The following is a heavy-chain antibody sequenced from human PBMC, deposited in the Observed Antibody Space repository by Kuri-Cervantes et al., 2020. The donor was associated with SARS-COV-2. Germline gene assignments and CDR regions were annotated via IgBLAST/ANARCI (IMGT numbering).Heavy chain of an antibody. D-gene: IGHD3-3*01. V-gene: IGHV1-46*01. CDR3: ARWAPGGYDFWSGPLDY. J-gene: IGHJ4*02. CDR2: INPSGGST. Sequence: ASVKVSCKASGYTFTSYYMHWVRQAPGQGLEWMGIINPSGGSTSYAQKLQGRVTMTTDTSTSTAYMELRSLRSDDTAVYYCARWAPGGYDFWSGPLDYWGQGTLVIVSS. CDR1: GYTFTSYY.